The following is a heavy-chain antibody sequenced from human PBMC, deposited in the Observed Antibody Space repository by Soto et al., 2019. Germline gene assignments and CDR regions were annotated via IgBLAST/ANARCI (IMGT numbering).Heavy chain of an antibody. J-gene: IGHJ5*02. Sequence: SVKFSCKASGGTFSSYAISWVRQAPGQGLEWMGGIIPIFGTANYAQKFQGRVTITADESTSTAYMELSSLRSEDTAVYYCARAGVTPSWFDPWGQGTLVTVSS. D-gene: IGHD3-10*01. CDR2: IIPIFGTA. V-gene: IGHV1-69*13. CDR3: ARAGVTPSWFDP. CDR1: GGTFSSYA.